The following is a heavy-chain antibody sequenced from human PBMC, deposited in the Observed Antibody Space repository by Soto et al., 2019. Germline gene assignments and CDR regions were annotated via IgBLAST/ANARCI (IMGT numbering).Heavy chain of an antibody. V-gene: IGHV2-26*01. J-gene: IGHJ2*01. Sequence: GSVPTLVNPSEILTLTCTVSGFSLINARMGVSWIRQPPGKALEWLAHIFSNDEQSYSTSLKSRLTISKDTSKSQVVLTMTNMDPVDTATYYCARIRGIAVADTHWYFDLWGRGTLVTGSS. CDR2: IFSNDEQ. D-gene: IGHD6-19*01. CDR3: ARIRGIAVADTHWYFDL. CDR1: GFSLINARMG.